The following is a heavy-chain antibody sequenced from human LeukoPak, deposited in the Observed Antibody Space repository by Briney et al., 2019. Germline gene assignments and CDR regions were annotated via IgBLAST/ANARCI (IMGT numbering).Heavy chain of an antibody. CDR1: GGSISSYY. CDR3: ARVAYGGKNGHYYYDMDV. J-gene: IGHJ6*02. V-gene: IGHV4-59*01. CDR2: VHYSGST. D-gene: IGHD4-23*01. Sequence: SETLSLTCTVSGGSISSYYWSWIRQPPGKGLEWIGYVHYSGSTNYNPSLKSRVTISVDTSKNQFSLNLSSVTAADTAVYYCARVAYGGKNGHYYYDMDVWGQGTTVTVSS.